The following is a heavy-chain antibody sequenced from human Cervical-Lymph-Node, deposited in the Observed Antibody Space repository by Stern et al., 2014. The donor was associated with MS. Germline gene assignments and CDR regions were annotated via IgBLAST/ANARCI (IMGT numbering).Heavy chain of an antibody. V-gene: IGHV1-69*01. Sequence: VQLVESGAEVKKPGSSVKVSCKASGGTISNYIIGWVRQAPGQGLGWMGGIIPMFGIANYAEKFQDRVTITADESTSTAYMDLSSLRSEDTAVYYCARATSDYIWGTYRFLDSWGQGTLVIVSS. CDR2: IIPMFGIA. CDR3: ARATSDYIWGTYRFLDS. J-gene: IGHJ4*02. D-gene: IGHD3-16*02. CDR1: GGTISNYI.